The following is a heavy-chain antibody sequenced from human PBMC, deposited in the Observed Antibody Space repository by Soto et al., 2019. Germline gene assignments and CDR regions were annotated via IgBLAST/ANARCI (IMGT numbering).Heavy chain of an antibody. CDR3: ARGSSAVAGPMNWFDP. CDR1: GYTFTGYY. V-gene: IGHV1-2*02. J-gene: IGHJ5*02. D-gene: IGHD6-19*01. CDR2: INPNSGGT. Sequence: ASVKVSCKASGYTFTGYYMHWVRQAPGQGLEWMGWINPNSGGTNYAQKFQGRVTMTRDTSISTAYMELSRLRSDDTAVYYCARGSSAVAGPMNWFDPRGQGTLVTVSS.